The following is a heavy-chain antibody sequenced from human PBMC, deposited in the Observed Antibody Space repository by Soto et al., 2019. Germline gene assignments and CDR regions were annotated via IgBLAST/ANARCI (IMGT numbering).Heavy chain of an antibody. J-gene: IGHJ6*02. CDR1: GGSISSGGYY. V-gene: IGHV4-30-2*01. D-gene: IGHD3-10*01. CDR3: ATHGSGSYYPTIGMDV. CDR2: IYHSGST. Sequence: QLQLQESGSGLVKPSQTLSLTCAVSGGSISSGGYYWSWIRQPPGKGLEWIGYIYHSGSTYYNPSLKSRVTISVDRSKNQFSLKLSSVTAADTAVYYCATHGSGSYYPTIGMDVLGQGTTVTVSS.